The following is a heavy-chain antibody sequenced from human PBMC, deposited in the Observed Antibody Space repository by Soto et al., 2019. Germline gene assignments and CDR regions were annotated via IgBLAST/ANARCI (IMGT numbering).Heavy chain of an antibody. D-gene: IGHD6-19*01. V-gene: IGHV4-4*02. J-gene: IGHJ4*02. Sequence: QVQLQESGPGLVKPSGTLSLTCAVSGGSISSSNWWSWVRQPPGKGLEWIGEIYHSGSTNYNPSLKRRVTISVDKSKNQFSLKLSSVTAADTAVYYCARGWGYSSGWYLGYFDYWGQGTLVTVSS. CDR1: GGSISSSNW. CDR2: IYHSGST. CDR3: ARGWGYSSGWYLGYFDY.